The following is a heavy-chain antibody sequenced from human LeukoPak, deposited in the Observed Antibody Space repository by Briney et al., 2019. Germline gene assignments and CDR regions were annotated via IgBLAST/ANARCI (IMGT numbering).Heavy chain of an antibody. CDR2: IFPLLGIA. J-gene: IGHJ4*02. CDR3: ARDDADSAYADGDY. Sequence: VASVKVSCKASGGIFSSYTISWVRQAPGQGLEWMGRIFPLLGIANYAQKFQGRVTIIADKSTSTAYMELSSLRSEDTAVYYCARDDADSAYADGDYWGQGTLVTVSS. D-gene: IGHD5-12*01. CDR1: GGIFSSYT. V-gene: IGHV1-69*04.